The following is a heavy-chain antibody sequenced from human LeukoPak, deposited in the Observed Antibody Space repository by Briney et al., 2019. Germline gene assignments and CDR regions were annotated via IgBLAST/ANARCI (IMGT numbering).Heavy chain of an antibody. V-gene: IGHV3-74*01. J-gene: IGHJ4*02. CDR3: ARDPRGGTLDY. Sequence: GGSLRLSCAASGFTFSSYWMHWVRQAPGKGLVWVSRIHSDGRTTDYADSVKGRFTISGDNAKNTVNLQMNSLRAEDTAVYYCARDPRGGTLDYWGQGALVTVSS. D-gene: IGHD3-10*01. CDR2: IHSDGRTT. CDR1: GFTFSSYW.